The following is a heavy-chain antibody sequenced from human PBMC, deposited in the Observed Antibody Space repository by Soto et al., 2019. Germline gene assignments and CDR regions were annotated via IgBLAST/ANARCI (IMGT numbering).Heavy chain of an antibody. J-gene: IGHJ6*02. CDR1: GGSVSSGSYY. CDR3: AGMRAYYDFWSGYYTGSGYYYGMDV. Sequence: ASETLSLTCTVSGGSVSSGSYYWSWIRQPPGKGLEWIGYIYYSGSTNYNPSLKSRVTISVDTSKNQFSLKLSSVTAADTAVYYCAGMRAYYDFWSGYYTGSGYYYGMDVWGQGTTVTVSS. V-gene: IGHV4-61*01. D-gene: IGHD3-3*01. CDR2: IYYSGST.